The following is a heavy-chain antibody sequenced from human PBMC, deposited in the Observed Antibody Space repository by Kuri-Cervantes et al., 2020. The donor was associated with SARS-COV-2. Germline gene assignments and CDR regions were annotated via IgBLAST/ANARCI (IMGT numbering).Heavy chain of an antibody. CDR1: GYTFTSYG. D-gene: IGHD2-15*01. V-gene: IGHV1-18*01. J-gene: IGHJ6*02. Sequence: ASVKVSCKASGYTFTSYGISWVRQAPGQGLEWMGWISAYNGNTNYAQKVQGRVTMTTDTSTSTASMELRSLRSDDTAVYYCARLSGGTVTAYYYYYYGMDVWGQGTTVTVSS. CDR2: ISAYNGNT. CDR3: ARLSGGTVTAYYYYYYGMDV.